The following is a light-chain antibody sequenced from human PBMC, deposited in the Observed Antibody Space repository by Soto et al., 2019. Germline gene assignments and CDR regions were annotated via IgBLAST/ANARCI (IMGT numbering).Light chain of an antibody. CDR3: LQDYNRPYT. CDR2: AAS. CDR1: QDIRND. V-gene: IGKV1-6*01. J-gene: IGKJ2*01. Sequence: AIQMTQSPSSLSASVGDRVTITCRASQDIRNDLGWYQQRPGKPPKVLIYAASNLQSGVPPRFSGSGSGTDFALTITSLQPEDFDTYYCLQDYNRPYTFGQGTKLEF.